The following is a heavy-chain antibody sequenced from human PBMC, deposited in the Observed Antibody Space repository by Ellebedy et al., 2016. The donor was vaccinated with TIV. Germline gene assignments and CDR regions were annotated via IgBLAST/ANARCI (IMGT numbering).Heavy chain of an antibody. CDR1: GGSISSYY. CDR2: VYYSGTT. D-gene: IGHD3-10*01. J-gene: IGHJ5*02. V-gene: IGHV4-59*01. Sequence: MPGGSLRLSCTVSGGSISSYYWSWIRQPPGKTLDWIGHVYYSGTTSYNPSLQSRVSISVDTSKNQFSLQLTSVTAADTAVYYCARGPYSSGNWFDPWGQGALVTVSS. CDR3: ARGPYSSGNWFDP.